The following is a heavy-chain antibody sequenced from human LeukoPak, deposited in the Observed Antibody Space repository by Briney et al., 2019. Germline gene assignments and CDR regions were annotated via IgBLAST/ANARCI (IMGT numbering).Heavy chain of an antibody. J-gene: IGHJ4*02. Sequence: GASVKVSCKASGYTFTSYGISWVRQAPGQGLEWMGWISAYNGNTNYAQKFQGRVTITADKSTSTAYMELSSLRSEDTAVYYCARDLTLRPSRAYYFDYWGQGTLVTVSS. CDR3: ARDLTLRPSRAYYFDY. V-gene: IGHV1-18*01. CDR2: ISAYNGNT. D-gene: IGHD1-14*01. CDR1: GYTFTSYG.